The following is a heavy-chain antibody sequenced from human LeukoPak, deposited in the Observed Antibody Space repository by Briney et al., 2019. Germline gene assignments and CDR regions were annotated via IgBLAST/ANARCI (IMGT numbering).Heavy chain of an antibody. D-gene: IGHD3-10*01. Sequence: QPGGSLRLTCAASGFTFNKYRMHWVRQAQGMGLVWVSRIDTDGTNTNYADSVKGRFTISRDNAKNTVYLQMNSLRAEDTAVYYFVRAFGDYWGQGILVTVSS. CDR2: IDTDGTNT. V-gene: IGHV3-74*01. CDR1: GFTFNKYR. J-gene: IGHJ4*02. CDR3: VRAFGDY.